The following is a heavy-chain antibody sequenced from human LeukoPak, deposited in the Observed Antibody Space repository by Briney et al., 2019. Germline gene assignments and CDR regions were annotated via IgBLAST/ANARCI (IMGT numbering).Heavy chain of an antibody. CDR3: ARDKRFGDYGDYGGNYFDY. CDR2: ISSSSSYI. D-gene: IGHD4-17*01. CDR1: GFTFSSYS. Sequence: GGSLRLSCAASGFTFSSYSMNWVRQAPGKGLEWVSSISSSSSYIYYADSVKGRFTISRDNAKNSLYLQTNSLRAEDTAVYYCARDKRFGDYGDYGGNYFDYWGQGTLVTVSS. J-gene: IGHJ4*02. V-gene: IGHV3-21*01.